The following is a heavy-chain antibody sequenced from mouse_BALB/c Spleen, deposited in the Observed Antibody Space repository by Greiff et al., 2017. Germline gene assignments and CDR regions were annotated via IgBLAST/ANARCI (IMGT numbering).Heavy chain of an antibody. J-gene: IGHJ4*01. V-gene: IGHV3-2*02. CDR1: GYSITSDYA. Sequence: EVQLQQSGPGLVKPSQSLSLTCTVTGYSITSDYAWNWIRQFPGNKLEWMGYISYSGSTSYNPSLKSRISITRDTSKNQFFLQLNSVTTEDTATYYCARNAMIGYYYAMDYWGQGTSVTVSS. CDR2: ISYSGST. CDR3: ARNAMIGYYYAMDY. D-gene: IGHD2-4*01.